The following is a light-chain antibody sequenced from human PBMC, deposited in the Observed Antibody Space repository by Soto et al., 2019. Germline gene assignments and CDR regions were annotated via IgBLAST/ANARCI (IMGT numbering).Light chain of an antibody. Sequence: ETVLTQSPPTLSLSPGEGATLACRASQSVSKYLAWYQQKPGQAPRLLIYDASTRATGIPARFSGSGSGTDFTLTISSLEPEDFAVYYCLQRSNWPPSFGGGTKVEIK. CDR1: QSVSKY. CDR2: DAS. V-gene: IGKV3-11*01. CDR3: LQRSNWPPS. J-gene: IGKJ4*01.